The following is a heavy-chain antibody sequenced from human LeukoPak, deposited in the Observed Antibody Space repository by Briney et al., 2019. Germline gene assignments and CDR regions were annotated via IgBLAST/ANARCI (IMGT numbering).Heavy chain of an antibody. V-gene: IGHV3-48*03. Sequence: GGSLRLSCAASGFTFSSYEMNWVRQAPGKGLEWVSYISSSGSTIYYADSVKDRFTISRDNAKNSLYLQMNSLRAEDTAVYYCARDPRIVGSRGTFDYWGQGTLVTVSS. J-gene: IGHJ4*02. CDR2: ISSSGSTI. CDR3: ARDPRIVGSRGTFDY. CDR1: GFTFSSYE. D-gene: IGHD1-26*01.